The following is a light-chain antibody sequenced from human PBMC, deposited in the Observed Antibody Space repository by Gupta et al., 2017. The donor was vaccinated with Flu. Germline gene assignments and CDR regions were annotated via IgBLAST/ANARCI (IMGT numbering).Light chain of an antibody. J-gene: IGKJ5*01. V-gene: IGKV3-11*01. Sequence: DIVLTQSPATLSLSPGQRATLSCRASQSINTYLAWYQQKPGQAPRRLIYDASSRAKGIPARCSGGGVGTDFNLTISRREPEDFAIYYCQQRSKWHPSVTFGQGTRMEIK. CDR1: QSINTY. CDR2: DAS. CDR3: QQRSKWHPSVT.